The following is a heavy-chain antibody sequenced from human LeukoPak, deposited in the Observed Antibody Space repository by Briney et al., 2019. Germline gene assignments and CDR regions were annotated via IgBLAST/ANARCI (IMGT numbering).Heavy chain of an antibody. CDR1: GFTFSNFW. J-gene: IGHJ4*02. Sequence: GGSLRLSCAASGFTFSNFWMSWVRQVPGKGLEWVANIKPDGSEENYVDSVKGRFTISRDNAKNSLYLQMNSLRAEDRAVYYCARNKRGDYWGQGALVTVSS. D-gene: IGHD1/OR15-1a*01. V-gene: IGHV3-7*01. CDR2: IKPDGSEE. CDR3: ARNKRGDY.